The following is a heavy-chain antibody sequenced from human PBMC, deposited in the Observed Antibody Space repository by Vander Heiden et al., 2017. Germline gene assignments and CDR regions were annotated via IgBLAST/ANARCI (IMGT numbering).Heavy chain of an antibody. CDR1: GFTFSSYS. CDR3: ARDGDFWRGYYPHYFDY. Sequence: EVQLVESGGGLVKPGGSLRLSCAASGFTFSSYSMNWVRQAPGKGLEWVSSISSSSSYIYYADSVKGRFTISRDNAKNSLYLQMNSLRAEDMAVYYCARDGDFWRGYYPHYFDYWGQGNLVTVSS. CDR2: ISSSSSYI. V-gene: IGHV3-21*01. J-gene: IGHJ4*02. D-gene: IGHD3-3*01.